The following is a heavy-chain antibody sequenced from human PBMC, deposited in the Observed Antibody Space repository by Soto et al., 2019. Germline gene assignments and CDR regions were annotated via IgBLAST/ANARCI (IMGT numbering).Heavy chain of an antibody. CDR1: GFTFSSYG. CDR3: ARAVPATMFDY. V-gene: IGHV3-33*01. D-gene: IGHD2-2*01. Sequence: QVQLVESGGGVVQPGRSLRLSCAASGFTFSSYGMYWVRQAPGKGLEWVAVIWYDGSNKYYADSVKGRFTISRDNSKNTLYLQMNSLRAEDTAVYYCARAVPATMFDYWGQGTLVTVSS. CDR2: IWYDGSNK. J-gene: IGHJ4*02.